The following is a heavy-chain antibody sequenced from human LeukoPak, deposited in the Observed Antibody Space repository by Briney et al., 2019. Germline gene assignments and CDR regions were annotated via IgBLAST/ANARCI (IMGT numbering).Heavy chain of an antibody. CDR1: VCSISSGYYN. D-gene: IGHD2-15*01. J-gene: IGHJ4*02. Sequence: TSETLSLTCTVSVCSISSGYYNCIWIRQPPGKGLEWIGYSYYSGSTNSNPSLKSRVTISVDTSKKNQFSLKLSPVTAADADDTARDYTGKITYSSGCSCPFDYWGQGTLVTVSS. V-gene: IGHV4-61*01. CDR2: SYYSGST. CDR3: DYTGKITYSSGCSCPFDY.